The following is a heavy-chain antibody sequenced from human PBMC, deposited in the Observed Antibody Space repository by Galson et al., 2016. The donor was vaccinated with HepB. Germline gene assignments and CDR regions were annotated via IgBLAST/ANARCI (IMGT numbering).Heavy chain of an antibody. CDR3: ARAIAVADPFDY. Sequence: SLRLSCAASRFTFSTYAMHWVRQAPGKGLEWVAVISSDGSNKYYADSVKGRFTISRDNSKNTLSPQMNSLRAEDAAVYYCARAIAVADPFDYWGQGTLVTVSS. D-gene: IGHD6-19*01. CDR1: RFTFSTYA. J-gene: IGHJ4*02. V-gene: IGHV3-30-3*01. CDR2: ISSDGSNK.